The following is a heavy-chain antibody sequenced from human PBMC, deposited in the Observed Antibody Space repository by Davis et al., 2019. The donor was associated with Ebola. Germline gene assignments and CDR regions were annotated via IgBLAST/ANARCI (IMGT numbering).Heavy chain of an antibody. V-gene: IGHV5-51*01. CDR2: IYPGDSDT. CDR1: GYSFTSYW. D-gene: IGHD1-26*01. J-gene: IGHJ4*02. Sequence: KVSCKGSGYSFTSYWIGWLRQMPGKGLEWMGIIYPGDSDTRYSPSFQGQVTISADKSISTAYLQWSSLKASDTAMYYCARGRGELPNYFDYWGQGTLVTVSS. CDR3: ARGRGELPNYFDY.